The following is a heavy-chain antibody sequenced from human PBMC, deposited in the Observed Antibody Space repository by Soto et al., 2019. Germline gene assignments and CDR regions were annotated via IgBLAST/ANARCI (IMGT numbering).Heavy chain of an antibody. CDR1: GGSISSGGYY. D-gene: IGHD3-22*01. CDR3: ARDGGYYDSSGYYYHSIGWFDP. Sequence: QVQLQESGPGLVKPSQTLSLTCTVSGGSISSGGYYWSWIRQHPGKGLEWIGYIYYSGSTYYNPSIKSRVTISVDTSKNQFSLKLSSVTAADTAVYYCARDGGYYDSSGYYYHSIGWFDPWGQGTLVTVSS. J-gene: IGHJ5*02. CDR2: IYYSGST. V-gene: IGHV4-31*03.